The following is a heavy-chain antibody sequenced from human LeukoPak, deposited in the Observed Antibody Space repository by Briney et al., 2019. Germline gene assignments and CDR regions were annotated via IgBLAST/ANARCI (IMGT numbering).Heavy chain of an antibody. CDR2: MNGEGTTI. J-gene: IGHJ4*02. V-gene: IGHV3-74*01. D-gene: IGHD1-7*01. CDR1: GLTFRTTW. Sequence: PGGSLRLSCATSGLTFRTTWMHWVRQAPGKGLMWVSRMNGEGTTIDYADSVKGRFTVSRDYAKNTLFLQMNNLRTEDTALYFCATARNFRFEYWGQGPLVIVS. CDR3: ATARNFRFEY.